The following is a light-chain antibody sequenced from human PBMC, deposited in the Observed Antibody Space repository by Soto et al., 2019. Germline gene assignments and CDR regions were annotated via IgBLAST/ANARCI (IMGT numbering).Light chain of an antibody. V-gene: IGKV1-5*01. Sequence: MNHSPSTLSAKEGDRVTISCRASQNIFTYLAWYQQKPCKAPIHLICDASTLQSGVPPRFSGSGSGTDVTLTISILEPADDAVYYCRPYNDWPPIPFGQGTRLEN. J-gene: IGKJ5*01. CDR2: DAS. CDR1: QNIFTY. CDR3: RPYNDWPPIP.